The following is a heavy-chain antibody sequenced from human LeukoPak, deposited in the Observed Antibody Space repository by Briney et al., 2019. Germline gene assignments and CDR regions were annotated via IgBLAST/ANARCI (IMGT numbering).Heavy chain of an antibody. Sequence: SETLSLTCAVYGGPFSGYYWSWIRQPPGKGLEWIGEINHSGSTNYNPSLKSRVTISVDTSKNQFSLKLSSVTAADTAVYYCARMGRKYYYDPDRGYWGQGTLVTVSS. CDR3: ARMGRKYYYDPDRGY. V-gene: IGHV4-34*01. CDR2: INHSGST. J-gene: IGHJ4*02. CDR1: GGPFSGYY. D-gene: IGHD3-22*01.